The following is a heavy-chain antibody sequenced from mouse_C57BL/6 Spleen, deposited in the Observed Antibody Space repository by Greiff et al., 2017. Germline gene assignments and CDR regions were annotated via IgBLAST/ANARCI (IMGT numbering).Heavy chain of an antibody. CDR1: GYTFTSYW. D-gene: IGHD2-1*01. Sequence: QVQLKQPGAELVMPGASVKLSCKASGYTFTSYWMHWVKQRPGQGLEWIGEIDPSDSYTNYNQKFKGKSTLTVDKSSSTAYMQLSSLTSEDSAVYYCARDLLYYRTGEGAMDYWGQGTSVTVSS. CDR2: IDPSDSYT. J-gene: IGHJ4*01. CDR3: ARDLLYYRTGEGAMDY. V-gene: IGHV1-69*01.